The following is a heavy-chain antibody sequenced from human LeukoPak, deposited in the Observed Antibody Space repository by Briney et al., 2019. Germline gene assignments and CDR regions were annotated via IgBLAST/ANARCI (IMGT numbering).Heavy chain of an antibody. CDR2: IWYDGSNK. CDR1: GFTFSSYG. Sequence: GGSLRLSCAASGFTFSSYGMHWVRQAPGKGLEWVAVIWYDGSNKYYADSVKGRFTISRDNSKNTLYLQMNSLRAEDTAVYYCARAGQLAYYFDYWGQGTLVTVPS. J-gene: IGHJ4*02. CDR3: ARAGQLAYYFDY. V-gene: IGHV3-33*01. D-gene: IGHD6-6*01.